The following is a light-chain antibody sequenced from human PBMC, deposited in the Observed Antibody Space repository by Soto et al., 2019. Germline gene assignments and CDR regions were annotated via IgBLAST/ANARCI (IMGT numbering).Light chain of an antibody. V-gene: IGKV3-20*01. J-gene: IGKJ4*01. CDR3: QQYDDSLLT. CDR2: GAS. Sequence: EIVMTQSPATLSVSPGERATLSCRASQSVSSNLAWYQQKPGQAPRLIIYGASSRATGIPDRFSGSGSGTDFTLTISRLEPEDFAVYYCQQYDDSLLTFGGGTKVEIK. CDR1: QSVSSN.